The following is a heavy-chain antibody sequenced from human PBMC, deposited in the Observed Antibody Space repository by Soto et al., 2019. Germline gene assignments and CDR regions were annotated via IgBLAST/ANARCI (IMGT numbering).Heavy chain of an antibody. CDR2: THHSGRT. D-gene: IGHD4-4*01. V-gene: IGHV4-4*02. CDR1: GGSMSSSNW. J-gene: IGHJ4*02. CDR3: ARGMTTVTTLDY. Sequence: PSETLSLTCTVSGGSMSSSNWWNWVRQPPGKGLEWIGETHHSGRTNYNPSLKSRVTISVDKSKNHFSLKLSSVTAADTAVYYCARGMTTVTTLDYWGQGTLVTVSS.